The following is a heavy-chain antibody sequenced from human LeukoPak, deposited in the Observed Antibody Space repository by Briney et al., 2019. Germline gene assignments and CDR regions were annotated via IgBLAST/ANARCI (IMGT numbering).Heavy chain of an antibody. Sequence: SETLSLTCTVSGGSISSYYWSWIRQPPGKGLEWIGYIYYSGSTNYNPSLKSRVTISVDTSKNQFSLKLSSVTAADTAVYYCARGPWFSRGYFQHWGQGTLVTVSS. CDR3: ARGPWFSRGYFQH. D-gene: IGHD3-10*01. V-gene: IGHV4-59*01. CDR2: IYYSGST. J-gene: IGHJ1*01. CDR1: GGSISSYY.